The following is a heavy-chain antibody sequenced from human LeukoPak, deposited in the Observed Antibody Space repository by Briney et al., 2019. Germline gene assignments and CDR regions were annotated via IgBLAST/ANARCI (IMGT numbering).Heavy chain of an antibody. CDR2: IGTAGDT. CDR1: GFTFSSYD. Sequence: RSLRLSCAASGFTFSSYDMHWVRQATGKGLEWVSAIGTAGDTYYPGSVKGRFTISRENAKNSLYLQMNSLRAGDTAVYYCARGTSSSSGWFDAFDIWGQGTMVTVSS. CDR3: ARGTSSSSGWFDAFDI. D-gene: IGHD6-19*01. J-gene: IGHJ3*02. V-gene: IGHV3-13*01.